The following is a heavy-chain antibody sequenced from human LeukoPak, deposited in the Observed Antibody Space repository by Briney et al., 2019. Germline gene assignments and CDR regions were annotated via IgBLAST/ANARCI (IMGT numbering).Heavy chain of an antibody. CDR1: GYTFTSYD. Sequence: ASVKVSCKASGYTFTSYDINWVRQATGQGLEWMGWMNPNGGNTGYAQKFQGRVTITRNTSISTAYMELSSLRSEDTAVYYCARDSRYYDFWSGYYTGGFDYWGQGTLVTVSS. CDR3: ARDSRYYDFWSGYYTGGFDY. V-gene: IGHV1-8*03. D-gene: IGHD3-3*01. CDR2: MNPNGGNT. J-gene: IGHJ4*02.